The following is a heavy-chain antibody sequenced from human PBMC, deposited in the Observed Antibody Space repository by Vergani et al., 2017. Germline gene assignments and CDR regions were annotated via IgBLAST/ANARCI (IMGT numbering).Heavy chain of an antibody. CDR1: GFTFSNAW. D-gene: IGHD4-17*01. CDR3: ARDGPDYGDYEQVYYYYYMDV. Sequence: VQLVESGGGLVKPGGSLRLSCAASGFTFSNAWMSWVRQAPGKGLEWVAVISYDGSNKYYADSVKGRFTISRDNSKNTLYLQMNSLRAEDTAVYYCARDGPDYGDYEQVYYYYYMDVWGKGTTVTVSS. J-gene: IGHJ6*03. V-gene: IGHV3-30-3*01. CDR2: ISYDGSNK.